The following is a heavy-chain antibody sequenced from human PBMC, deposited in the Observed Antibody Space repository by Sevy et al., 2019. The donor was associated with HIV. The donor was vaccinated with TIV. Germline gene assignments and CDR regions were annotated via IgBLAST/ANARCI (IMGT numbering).Heavy chain of an antibody. Sequence: GGSLRLSCAASGFTFSSYAMHWVRQAPGKGLEWVAVISYDGSNKYYADSVKGRFTISRDNSKNTLYLQMNSLRAEDPAVYYCADSSGYYQLDYWGQGTLVTVSS. D-gene: IGHD3-22*01. J-gene: IGHJ4*02. CDR1: GFTFSSYA. V-gene: IGHV3-30-3*01. CDR3: ADSSGYYQLDY. CDR2: ISYDGSNK.